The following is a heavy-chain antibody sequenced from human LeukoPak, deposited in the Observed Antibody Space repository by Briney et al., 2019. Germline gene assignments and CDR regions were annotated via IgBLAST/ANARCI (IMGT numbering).Heavy chain of an antibody. J-gene: IGHJ5*02. CDR3: ARARVLRGVMNWFDP. CDR2: INHSGST. Sequence: PSETLSLTCAVYGGSFSGYYWSWIRQPPGKGLEWIGEINHSGSTNYNPSLKSRVTISIDTSKNQFSLKLSSVTAADTAVYYCARARVLRGVMNWFDPWGQGTLVTVSS. D-gene: IGHD4/OR15-4a*01. CDR1: GGSFSGYY. V-gene: IGHV4-34*01.